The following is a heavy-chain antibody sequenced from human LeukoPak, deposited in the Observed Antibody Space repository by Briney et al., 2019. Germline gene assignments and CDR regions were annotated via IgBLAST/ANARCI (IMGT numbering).Heavy chain of an antibody. CDR2: IKSKTDGGTT. CDR3: TTASVLRFLEWSPDAFDI. CDR1: GFTFSNYW. J-gene: IGHJ3*02. V-gene: IGHV3-15*01. Sequence: PGGSLRLSCAASGFTFSNYWMAWVRQAPGKGLEWVGRIKSKTDGGTTDYAAPVKGRFTISRDDSKNTLYLQMNSLKTEDTAVYYCTTASVLRFLEWSPDAFDIWGQGTMVTVSS. D-gene: IGHD3-3*01.